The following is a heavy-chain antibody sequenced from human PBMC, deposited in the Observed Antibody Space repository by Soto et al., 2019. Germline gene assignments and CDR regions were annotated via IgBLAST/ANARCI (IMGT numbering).Heavy chain of an antibody. V-gene: IGHV4-30-2*01. D-gene: IGHD4-17*01. CDR1: GGSISSGGYS. J-gene: IGHJ4*02. Sequence: SETLSLTCTVSGGSISSGGYSWSWIRQPPGKGLEWIGYIYHSGSTYYNPSLKSRVTISVDRSKNQFSLKLSSVTAADTAVYFCARRYGGSFDFWGQGTLVTVSS. CDR2: IYHSGST. CDR3: ARRYGGSFDF.